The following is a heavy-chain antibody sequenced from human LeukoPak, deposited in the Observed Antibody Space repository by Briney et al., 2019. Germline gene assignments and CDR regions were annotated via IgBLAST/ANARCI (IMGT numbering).Heavy chain of an antibody. CDR2: INHSRST. Sequence: SETLSLTCAVYVGSFSGYYWSWIRQPPGKGLEWIGEINHSRSTNYNPSLKSRVTISVVTSKNQFSLKVTSVTAADTAVYYCARQREGYFDLWGRGTRVTVSS. CDR1: VGSFSGYY. CDR3: ARQREGYFDL. J-gene: IGHJ2*01. V-gene: IGHV4-34*01.